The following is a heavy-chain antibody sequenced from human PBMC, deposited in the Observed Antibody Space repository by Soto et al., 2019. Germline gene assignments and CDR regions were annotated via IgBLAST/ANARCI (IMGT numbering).Heavy chain of an antibody. CDR1: GFTFSSYG. D-gene: IGHD6-19*01. J-gene: IGHJ3*02. CDR3: AKKGVAGSPADAFDI. V-gene: IGHV3-33*06. CDR2: IWYDGSNK. Sequence: QVQLVESGGGVVQPGRSLRLSCAASGFTFSSYGMHWVRQAPGKGLEWVAVIWYDGSNKYYADSVKGRFTISRDNSKNTLYLQMNSMRAEDTAGYYCAKKGVAGSPADAFDIWGQGTMVTVSS.